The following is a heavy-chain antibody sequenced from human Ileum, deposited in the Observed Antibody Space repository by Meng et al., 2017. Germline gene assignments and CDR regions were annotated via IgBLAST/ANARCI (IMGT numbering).Heavy chain of an antibody. Sequence: GGSLRLSCAASGFSVSNSYMSWVRQAPGKGLEWVSVIYNSDSTYYADSVKGRFTISRDISKNTLYLQMNSLRVEDTAVYYCAMGGGCGSGTCHLSGFDPWGQGALVTGSS. D-gene: IGHD2-15*01. CDR2: IYNSDST. CDR1: GFSVSNSY. V-gene: IGHV3-53*01. J-gene: IGHJ5*02. CDR3: AMGGGCGSGTCHLSGFDP.